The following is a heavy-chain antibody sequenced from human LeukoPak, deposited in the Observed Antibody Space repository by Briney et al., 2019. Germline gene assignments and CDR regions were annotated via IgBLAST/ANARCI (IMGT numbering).Heavy chain of an antibody. V-gene: IGHV3-48*03. Sequence: PGGALRLSCTASGFSFSSYEMNWVRQAPGKGLEWVSYISSSGSTIYYADSVKGRFTISRDNAKNSLYLQMNSLRAEDTAVYYCARGNWAEDGYFDYWGQGTLVTVSS. J-gene: IGHJ4*02. CDR2: ISSSGSTI. CDR3: ARGNWAEDGYFDY. D-gene: IGHD7-27*01. CDR1: GFSFSSYE.